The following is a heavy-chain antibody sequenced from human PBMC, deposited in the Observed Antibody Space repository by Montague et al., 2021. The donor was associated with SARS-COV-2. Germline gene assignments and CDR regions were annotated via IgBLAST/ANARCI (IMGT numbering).Heavy chain of an antibody. Sequence: SLRLSCAASRFTLSTYAIHWVRQAPGKGLEWLAFISYDGRNKYYADSAKGQFTISRDNSKNTLDLQMDSLIPDDTAVYYCARDRDTITRGGAFDSWGQGTMVTVSS. CDR1: RFTLSTYA. CDR3: ARDRDTITRGGAFDS. J-gene: IGHJ3*02. CDR2: ISYDGRNK. V-gene: IGHV3-30*04. D-gene: IGHD5-12*01.